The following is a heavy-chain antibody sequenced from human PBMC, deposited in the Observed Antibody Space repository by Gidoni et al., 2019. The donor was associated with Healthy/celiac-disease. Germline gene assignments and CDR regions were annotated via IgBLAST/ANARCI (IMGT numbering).Heavy chain of an antibody. CDR2: IWYDGSNK. CDR1: GFTFSSYG. Sequence: QVQLVESGGGVVQPGRSLRLSCAASGFTFSSYGMHWVRQAPGKGLEWVAVIWYDGSNKDYADSVKGRFTISRDNSKNTLYLQMNSLRAEDTAVYYCAMLAYCGGDCTDAFDIWGQGTMVTVSS. J-gene: IGHJ3*02. V-gene: IGHV3-33*01. CDR3: AMLAYCGGDCTDAFDI. D-gene: IGHD2-21*02.